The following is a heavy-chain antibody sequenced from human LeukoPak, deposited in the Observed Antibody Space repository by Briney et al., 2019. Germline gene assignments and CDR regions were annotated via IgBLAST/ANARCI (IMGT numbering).Heavy chain of an antibody. Sequence: SETLSPTCAVYGGSFSGYYWSWIRQPPGKGLEWIGEINHSGSTYYNPSLKSRVTISVDRSKNQFSLKLSSVTAADTAVYYCARVSAWDAFDIWGQGTMVTVSS. CDR1: GGSFSGYY. CDR3: ARVSAWDAFDI. J-gene: IGHJ3*02. CDR2: INHSGST. V-gene: IGHV4-34*01.